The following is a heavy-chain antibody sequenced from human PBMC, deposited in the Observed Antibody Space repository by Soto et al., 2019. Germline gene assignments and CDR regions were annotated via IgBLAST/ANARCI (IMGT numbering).Heavy chain of an antibody. CDR1: GFTFDSPYSHG. CDR2: IRGNGPNT. V-gene: IGHV3-23*01. Sequence: GGSLRLSCAASGFTFDSPYSHGMSWVRQSPGNCPEWYSTIRGNGPNTHYAEAVKVRFTISKGASRNTVHLHMNSLRAEDTATYFCVSWVSAHFDYWGHGTPVTVSS. D-gene: IGHD2-8*01. CDR3: VSWVSAHFDY. J-gene: IGHJ4*01.